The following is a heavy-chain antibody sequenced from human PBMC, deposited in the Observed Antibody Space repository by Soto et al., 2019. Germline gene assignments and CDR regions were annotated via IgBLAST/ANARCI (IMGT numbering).Heavy chain of an antibody. CDR3: AREGDLRLPSDY. J-gene: IGHJ4*02. Sequence: LRLSCAASGFTFSSYSMNWVRQAPGKGLEWVSSISSSSSYIYYADSVKGRFTISRDNAKNSLYLQMNSLRAEDTAVYYCAREGDLRLPSDYWGQGTLLTVSS. CDR1: GFTFSSYS. CDR2: ISSSSSYI. D-gene: IGHD3-16*01. V-gene: IGHV3-21*01.